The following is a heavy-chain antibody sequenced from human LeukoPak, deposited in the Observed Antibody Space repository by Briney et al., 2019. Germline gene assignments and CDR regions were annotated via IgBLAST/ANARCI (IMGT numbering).Heavy chain of an antibody. J-gene: IGHJ4*03. V-gene: IGHV3-7*01. D-gene: IGHD3-10*01. CDR3: ARGLWFGSYFDY. CDR2: IKQDGSEK. Sequence: PGGSLRLSCAASGFTFSGYWMSWVRQAPGKGLEWVANIKQDGSEKYYVDSVEGRFTISRDNTKNSLYLQMDSLRAEDTALYYCARGLWFGSYFDYWGKGTTVTVSS. CDR1: GFTFSGYW.